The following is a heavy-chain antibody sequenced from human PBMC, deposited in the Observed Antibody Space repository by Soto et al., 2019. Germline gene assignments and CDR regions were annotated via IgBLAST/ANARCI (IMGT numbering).Heavy chain of an antibody. V-gene: IGHV1-69*06. D-gene: IGHD6-19*01. CDR3: ARSRRGAYSSGWYSPSGYYNYGIDV. CDR1: GGTFSKYK. J-gene: IGHJ6*02. CDR2: IIPVFGTA. Sequence: GASVKVSCKASGGTFSKYKITWVRQAPGQGLEWMGGIIPVFGTANYAQKFQVSISADTSISTAYLQWTSLKASDTAMYYCARSRRGAYSSGWYSPSGYYNYGIDVWGQGTKVTVSS.